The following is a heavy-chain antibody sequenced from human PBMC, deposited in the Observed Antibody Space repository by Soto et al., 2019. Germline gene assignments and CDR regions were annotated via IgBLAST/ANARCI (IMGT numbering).Heavy chain of an antibody. CDR3: ARVEQWLATYYYYGMDV. D-gene: IGHD6-19*01. CDR1: GYTFTSYG. J-gene: IGHJ6*02. V-gene: IGHV1-18*01. Sequence: GASAKVSCKASGYTFTSYGISWVRQAPGQGLEWMGWISAYNGNTNYAQKLQGSVTMTTDTSTSTAYMELRSLRSDDTAVYYCARVEQWLATYYYYGMDVWGQGTTVTVSS. CDR2: ISAYNGNT.